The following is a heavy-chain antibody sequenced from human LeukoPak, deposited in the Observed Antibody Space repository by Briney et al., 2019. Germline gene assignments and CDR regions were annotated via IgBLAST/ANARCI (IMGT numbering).Heavy chain of an antibody. CDR1: GFTFSSYG. V-gene: IGHV3-30*02. CDR2: IRYDGSNK. CDR3: AKDLRDYGDTIDY. D-gene: IGHD4-17*01. Sequence: SGGSLRLSCAASGFTFSSYGMHWVRQAPGKGLEWVAFIRYDGSNKYYADSVKGRFTISRDNSKNTLYLQMNSLRAEDTAVYYCAKDLRDYGDTIDYWGQGTLVTVSS. J-gene: IGHJ4*02.